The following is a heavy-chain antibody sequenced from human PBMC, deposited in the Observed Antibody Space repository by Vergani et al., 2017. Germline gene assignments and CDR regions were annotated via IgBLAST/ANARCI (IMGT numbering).Heavy chain of an antibody. V-gene: IGHV1-2*06. Sequence: QVQLVQSGAEVKKPGASVKVSCKASGYTFTGYYLHWVRQAPGQGLEWMGRINPNSGGTNYAQKFQGRVTMTRDTSISTAYMELSRLRSDDTAVYFCARGAAAGPNPWFFDYWGRGTLVTVSS. J-gene: IGHJ4*02. CDR3: ARGAAAGPNPWFFDY. D-gene: IGHD6-13*01. CDR2: INPNSGGT. CDR1: GYTFTGYY.